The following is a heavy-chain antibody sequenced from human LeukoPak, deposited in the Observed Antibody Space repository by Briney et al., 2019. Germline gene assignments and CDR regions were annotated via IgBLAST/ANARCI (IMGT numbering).Heavy chain of an antibody. CDR3: AKDGFDYYDSSGYYYFNY. CDR1: GFTFSNHA. V-gene: IGHV3-23*01. Sequence: GGSLRLSCAASGFTFSNHAMSWVRQAPGKGLQWVSAISGGGVAIYYADSVKGRFTTSRDNSKNTLYLQMNSLRAEDTAVYYCAKDGFDYYDSSGYYYFNYWGQGTLVTVSS. J-gene: IGHJ4*02. D-gene: IGHD3-22*01. CDR2: ISGGGVAI.